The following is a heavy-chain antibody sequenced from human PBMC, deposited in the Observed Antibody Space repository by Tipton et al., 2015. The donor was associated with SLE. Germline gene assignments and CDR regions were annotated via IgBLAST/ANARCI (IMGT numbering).Heavy chain of an antibody. Sequence: TLSLTCSVSTYSISNGHYWAWVRQPPGKGLEWIGTVYHTGNTYYNPSLKSRVTMSVDTSKNQFSLKLSSVTAADTAVYYCATSHERHSSGCTFDYWGQGTLVTVSS. CDR1: TYSISNGHY. CDR2: VYHTGNT. V-gene: IGHV4-38-2*01. J-gene: IGHJ4*02. D-gene: IGHD6-19*01. CDR3: ATSHERHSSGCTFDY.